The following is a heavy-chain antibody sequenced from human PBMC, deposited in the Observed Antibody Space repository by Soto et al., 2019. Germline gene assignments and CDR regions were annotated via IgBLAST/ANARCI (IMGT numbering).Heavy chain of an antibody. CDR1: GFTFSSYG. J-gene: IGHJ4*01. CDR3: TREPYYYDSSGPLDF. Sequence: QVQLVESGGGVVEPGRSLRLSCAASGFTFSSYGMHWVRQAPGKGLAWVAVISYDGSRKDYADSVKGRFTIYRDKSKHTVDLQINILRAEDTAVYYRTREPYYYDSSGPLDFWGQGTLVTVSS. D-gene: IGHD3-22*01. CDR2: ISYDGSRK. V-gene: IGHV3-30*03.